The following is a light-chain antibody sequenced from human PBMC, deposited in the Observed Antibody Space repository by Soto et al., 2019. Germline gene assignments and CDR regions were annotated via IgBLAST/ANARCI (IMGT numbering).Light chain of an antibody. CDR1: SSNIGNNY. CDR3: GTWDSSLSAGV. CDR2: DNN. V-gene: IGLV1-51*01. J-gene: IGLJ1*01. Sequence: QSVLTQPPSVSAAPGQKVTMSCSGSSSNIGNNYVSWYQQLPGTAPKLLIYDNNKRPSGIPDRFSGSKSGTSATLGITGLQTGDEADYYCGTWDSSLSAGVFGTGTKATVL.